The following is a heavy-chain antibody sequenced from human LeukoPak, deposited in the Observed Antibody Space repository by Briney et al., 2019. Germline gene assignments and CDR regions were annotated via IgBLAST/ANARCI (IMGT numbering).Heavy chain of an antibody. J-gene: IGHJ4*02. Sequence: SGTLSLTCAVSGGSISSNNWWGWVRQPPGQGLEWIGEIYHSGSPNYNPSLKSRVTISVDKSRNHFSLNLSSVTAADTAVYYCARVNINNWHSCDYWGQGTLVTVSS. CDR2: IYHSGSP. CDR1: GGSISSNNW. D-gene: IGHD1-1*01. V-gene: IGHV4-4*02. CDR3: ARVNINNWHSCDY.